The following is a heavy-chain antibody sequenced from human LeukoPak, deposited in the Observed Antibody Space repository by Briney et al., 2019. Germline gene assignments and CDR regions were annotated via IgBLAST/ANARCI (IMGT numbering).Heavy chain of an antibody. J-gene: IGHJ3*02. D-gene: IGHD5-24*01. CDR2: ISGSGGST. CDR3: ASKGDGYNWGYGSWTAFDI. CDR1: GFTFSSYG. Sequence: PGGSLRLSCAASGFTFSSYGMSWVRQAPGKGLEWVSAISGSGGSTYYADSVKGRFTISRDNSKNTLYLQMNSLRAEDTAVYYCASKGDGYNWGYGSWTAFDIWGQGTMVTVSS. V-gene: IGHV3-23*01.